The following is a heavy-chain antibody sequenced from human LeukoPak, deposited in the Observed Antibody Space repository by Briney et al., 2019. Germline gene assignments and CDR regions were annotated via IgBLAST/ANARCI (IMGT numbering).Heavy chain of an antibody. V-gene: IGHV4-59*01. CDR1: GGSLSSYY. Sequence: SETLSLTCTVSGGSLSSYYWSWIPHPPGEGLEWSGYIYNSGSTNYNTSLTSRVNISVDTSKTQSSLKLSSVPAADTAVYYCERQHIVVVTASESWFDPWGQGTLVTVSS. D-gene: IGHD2-21*02. CDR3: ERQHIVVVTASESWFDP. J-gene: IGHJ5*02. CDR2: IYNSGST.